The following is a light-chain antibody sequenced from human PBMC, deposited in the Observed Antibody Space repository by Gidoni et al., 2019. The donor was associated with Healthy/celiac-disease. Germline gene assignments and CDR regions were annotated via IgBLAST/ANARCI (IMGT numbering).Light chain of an antibody. Sequence: EIVLTQSPATLSLSPGERATLSCRASPSVRSYLAWYQEKPGQAPRLLIYDASNRATGIPARFSGSGAGTDFTRTISSLEPEDFAVYYCQQLRSTFGGGTKVEIK. CDR3: QQLRST. V-gene: IGKV3-11*01. CDR2: DAS. CDR1: PSVRSY. J-gene: IGKJ4*02.